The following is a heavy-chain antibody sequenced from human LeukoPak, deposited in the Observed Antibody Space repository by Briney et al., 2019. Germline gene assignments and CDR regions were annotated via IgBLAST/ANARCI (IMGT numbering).Heavy chain of an antibody. CDR1: GXSFSGYY. V-gene: IGHV4-34*01. D-gene: IGHD3-10*01. J-gene: IGHJ4*02. Sequence: SETLSLTWAVYGXSFSGYYWSWIRQPPGKGLEWIGEINHSGSTNYNPSLKSRVTISVDTSKNQFSLKLSSVTAADTAVYYCARVPFPSGSSLDYWGQGTLVTVSS. CDR3: ARVPFPSGSSLDY. CDR2: INHSGST.